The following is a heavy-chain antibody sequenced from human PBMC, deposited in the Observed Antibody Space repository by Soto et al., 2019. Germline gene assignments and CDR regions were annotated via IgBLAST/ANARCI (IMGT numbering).Heavy chain of an antibody. V-gene: IGHV4-59*11. CDR2: ISYSGST. CDR1: GGSMSSHY. D-gene: IGHD3-16*01. Sequence: PSETLSLTCTVSGGSMSSHYWTCLRQPPGKGLEWIGYISYSGSTYYKPCLKSRVTISAHTSRNQFSLKLSSVIAADTAVYYCARADPDASVGYWGQGTLVTVSS. CDR3: ARADPDASVGY. J-gene: IGHJ4*02.